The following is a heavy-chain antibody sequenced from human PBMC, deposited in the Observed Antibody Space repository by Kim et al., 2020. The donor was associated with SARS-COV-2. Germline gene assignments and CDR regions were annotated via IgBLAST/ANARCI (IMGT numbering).Heavy chain of an antibody. Sequence: GGSLRLSCAASGFTFSGDAMRWVRQAPGKGLEWVSSITASGDSTYYADSVGGRFLISRDNSKSMLFLQMISLRAEDTAVYYCARRNYGDYWGQGTLVTVSS. CDR1: GFTFSGDA. J-gene: IGHJ4*02. V-gene: IGHV3-23*01. D-gene: IGHD4-17*01. CDR3: ARRNYGDY. CDR2: ITASGDST.